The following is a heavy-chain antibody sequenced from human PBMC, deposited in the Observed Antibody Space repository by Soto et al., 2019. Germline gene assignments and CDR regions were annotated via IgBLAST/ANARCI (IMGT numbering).Heavy chain of an antibody. CDR3: ARAYGGFDNGLDV. D-gene: IGHD5-12*01. CDR2: IYYSGST. Sequence: TLSLTCTVSGDSIRSYYWTWIRQPPGKGLELIGYIYYSGSTRYNPSLKSRVTISVDMSKNQFSLKLSSVIAADTAVYYCARAYGGFDNGLDVWGQGTAVTVSS. CDR1: GDSIRSYY. J-gene: IGHJ6*02. V-gene: IGHV4-59*01.